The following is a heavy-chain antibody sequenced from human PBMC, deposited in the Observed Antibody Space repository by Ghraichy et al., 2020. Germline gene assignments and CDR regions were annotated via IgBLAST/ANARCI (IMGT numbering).Heavy chain of an antibody. D-gene: IGHD3-22*01. J-gene: IGHJ5*02. Sequence: SETLSLTCTVSGGSISSGGYYWSWIRQHPGKGLEWIGYIYYSGSTYYNPSLKSRVTISVDTSKNQFSLKLSSVTAADTAVYYCARGSIPTMSNWFDPWGQGTLVTVSS. V-gene: IGHV4-31*03. CDR3: ARGSIPTMSNWFDP. CDR1: GGSISSGGYY. CDR2: IYYSGST.